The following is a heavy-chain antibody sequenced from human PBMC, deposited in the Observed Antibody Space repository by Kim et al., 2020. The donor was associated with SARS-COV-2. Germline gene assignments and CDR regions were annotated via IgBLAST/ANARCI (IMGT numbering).Heavy chain of an antibody. D-gene: IGHD3-10*01. V-gene: IGHV5-10-1*01. Sequence: GESLKISCKGSGYSFTSYWISWVRQMPGKGLEWMGRIDPSDSYTNYSPSFQGHVTISADKSISTAYLQWSSPKASDTAMYYCARQSTPPVYGSGSYYPWGQGTLVTVSS. CDR3: ARQSTPPVYGSGSYYP. CDR2: IDPSDSYT. CDR1: GYSFTSYW. J-gene: IGHJ5*02.